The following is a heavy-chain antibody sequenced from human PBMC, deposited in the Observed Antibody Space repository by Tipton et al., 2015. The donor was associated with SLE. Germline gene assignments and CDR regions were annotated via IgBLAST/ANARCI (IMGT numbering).Heavy chain of an antibody. V-gene: IGHV1-8*01. CDR2: MNPNSGNT. J-gene: IGHJ6*02. Sequence: QVQLVQSGAEVKKPGASVKVSCKASGYTFTSYDINWVRQATGQGLEWMGWMNPNSGNTGYAQKFQGRVTMTRNTSISTAYMELSSLRSEDTAVYYCARGYCSGGSCYSVPFYYYGMDVWDQGTTVTVSS. CDR3: ARGYCSGGSCYSVPFYYYGMDV. D-gene: IGHD2-15*01. CDR1: GYTFTSYD.